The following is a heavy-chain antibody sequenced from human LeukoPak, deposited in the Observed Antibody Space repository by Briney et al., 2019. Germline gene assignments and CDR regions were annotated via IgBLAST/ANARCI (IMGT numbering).Heavy chain of an antibody. CDR3: ARRMGYSYGYYYYYGMDV. J-gene: IGHJ6*02. V-gene: IGHV1-2*02. CDR1: GYTFTDYY. CDR2: INPNSGGT. Sequence: ASVKVSCKASGYTFTDYYMHWMRQAPGQGPEWMGWINPNSGGTNYAQKFQGRVTMTRNTSISTAYMELSSLRSEDTAVYYCARRMGYSYGYYYYYGMDVWGQGTTVTVSS. D-gene: IGHD5-18*01.